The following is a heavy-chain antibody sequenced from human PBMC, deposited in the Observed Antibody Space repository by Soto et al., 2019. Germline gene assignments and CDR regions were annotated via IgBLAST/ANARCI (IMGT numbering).Heavy chain of an antibody. CDR1: GDSVSSNSAA. V-gene: IGHV6-1*01. J-gene: IGHJ6*02. CDR2: TYYRSKWYN. Sequence: SQTLSLTCAISGDSVSSNSAAWNWIRQSPSRGLEWLGRTYYRSKWYNDYAVSVKSRITITPDTSKNQFSLKLNSVTPEDTAVYYCARVVAVAEYYYYGMDVWGQGTTVTVSS. CDR3: ARVVAVAEYYYYGMDV. D-gene: IGHD6-19*01.